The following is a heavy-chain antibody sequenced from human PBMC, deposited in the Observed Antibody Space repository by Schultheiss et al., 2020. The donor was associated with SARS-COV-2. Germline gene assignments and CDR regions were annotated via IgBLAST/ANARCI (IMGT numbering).Heavy chain of an antibody. D-gene: IGHD4-17*01. V-gene: IGHV4-39*07. J-gene: IGHJ4*02. CDR1: GGSISSSSYY. Sequence: SETLSLTCTVSGGSISSSSYYWGWIRQPPGKGLEWIGSIYYSGSTYYNPSLKSRVTISVDTSKNQFSLKLGSVTAADTAVYYCARDYGDYEKADYWGQGTLVTVSS. CDR3: ARDYGDYEKADY. CDR2: IYYSGST.